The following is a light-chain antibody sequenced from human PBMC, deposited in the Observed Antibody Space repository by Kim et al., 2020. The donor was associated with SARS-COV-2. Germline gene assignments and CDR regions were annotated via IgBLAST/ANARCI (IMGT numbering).Light chain of an antibody. CDR1: SLRSYY. Sequence: VALGQTVRITCQGDSLRSYYASWYQQKPGQAPVLVIYGKNNRPSGIPDRFSGSSSGNTASLTITGAQAEDEADYYCNSRDSSGNPCFGGGTQLTVL. V-gene: IGLV3-19*01. J-gene: IGLJ2*01. CDR3: NSRDSSGNPC. CDR2: GKN.